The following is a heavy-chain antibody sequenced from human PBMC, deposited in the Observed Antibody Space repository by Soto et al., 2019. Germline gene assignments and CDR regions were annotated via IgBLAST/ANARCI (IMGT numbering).Heavy chain of an antibody. CDR3: ARDGGYYGSGSSYYYYGMDV. CDR1: GYTFTSYG. V-gene: IGHV1-18*01. CDR2: ISAYNGNT. D-gene: IGHD3-10*01. J-gene: IGHJ6*04. Sequence: ASVKVSCKASGYTFTSYGISWVRQAPGQGLEWMGWISAYNGNTNYAQKLQGRVTMTTDTSTSTAYMELRSLRSDDTAVYYCARDGGYYGSGSSYYYYGMDVWGKGTTVTVSS.